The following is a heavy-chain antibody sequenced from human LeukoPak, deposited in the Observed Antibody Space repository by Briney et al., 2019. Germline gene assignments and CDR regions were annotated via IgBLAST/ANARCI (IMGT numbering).Heavy chain of an antibody. CDR2: IFYSGIT. CDR3: ARAGRWEGRPHAFDI. J-gene: IGHJ3*02. Sequence: SETLSLTCTVSGGSISSYYWSWIRQPPGKGLEWIGYIFYSGITNCNPSLKSRVTISVDTSKNQFSMKLSSVTAADTAVYYCARAGRWEGRPHAFDIWGQGTMVTVSS. CDR1: GGSISSYY. D-gene: IGHD1-26*01. V-gene: IGHV4-59*01.